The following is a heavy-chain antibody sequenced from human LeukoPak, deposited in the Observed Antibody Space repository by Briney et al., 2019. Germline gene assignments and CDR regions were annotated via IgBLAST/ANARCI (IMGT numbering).Heavy chain of an antibody. CDR1: GFTFSSYS. D-gene: IGHD3-22*01. CDR3: ARGVRDSSGYYYFDY. V-gene: IGHV3-21*01. J-gene: IGHJ4*02. CDR2: ISSSSSYI. Sequence: GGSLRLSCAASGFTFSSYSMDWVRQAPGKGLEWVSSISSSSSYIYYADSVKGRFTISRDNAKNSLYLQMNSLRAEDTAVYYCARGVRDSSGYYYFDYWGQGTLVTVSS.